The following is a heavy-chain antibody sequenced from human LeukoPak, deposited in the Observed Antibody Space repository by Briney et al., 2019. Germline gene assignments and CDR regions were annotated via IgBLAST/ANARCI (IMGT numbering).Heavy chain of an antibody. CDR2: ISGSGGST. CDR1: GFTFSSYV. CDR3: AKVRYYDILTGYFDY. Sequence: GGSLRLTCAASGFTFSSYVMSWARQAPGKGLEWVSAISGSGGSTYYADSVKGRFTISRDNSKNTLYLQMNSLRAEDTAVYYCAKVRYYDILTGYFDYWGQGTLVTVSS. V-gene: IGHV3-23*01. D-gene: IGHD3-9*01. J-gene: IGHJ4*02.